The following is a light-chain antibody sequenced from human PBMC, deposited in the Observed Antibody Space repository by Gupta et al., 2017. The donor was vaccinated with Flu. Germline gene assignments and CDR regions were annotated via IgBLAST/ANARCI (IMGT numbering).Light chain of an antibody. V-gene: IGKV1-33*01. CDR3: QQEDNLRLT. Sequence: DIQMSQSPSSLSASVGDRVIITCQASQDISNYLNWYQQKPGKAPKLLIYDASNLETGVPSRFSGSRSGTDFTFTISILQPEDIATYYCQQEDNLRLTFGGWTKVELK. J-gene: IGKJ4*01. CDR1: QDISNY. CDR2: DAS.